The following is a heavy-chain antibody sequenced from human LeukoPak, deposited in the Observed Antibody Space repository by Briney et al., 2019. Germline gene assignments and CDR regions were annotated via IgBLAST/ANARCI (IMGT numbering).Heavy chain of an antibody. CDR1: GFTFSSYA. J-gene: IGHJ6*04. D-gene: IGHD2-2*01. CDR3: AKTLGYCSSTSCVRGGMDV. V-gene: IGHV3-23*01. Sequence: GGSLRLSCAASGFTFSSYAMSWVRQAPVKGLEWVSGISGSGGNTYYADSVKGRFTISRDNSKNTLYLQMNSLRAEDTVVYYCAKTLGYCSSTSCVRGGMDVWGKGTTVTVSS. CDR2: ISGSGGNT.